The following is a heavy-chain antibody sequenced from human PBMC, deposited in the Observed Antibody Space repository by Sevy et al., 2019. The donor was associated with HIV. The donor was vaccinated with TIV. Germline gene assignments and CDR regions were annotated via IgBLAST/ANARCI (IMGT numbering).Heavy chain of an antibody. CDR3: ARTIAVAGTDY. CDR2: ISSSSSYI. CDR1: GFTFSSYS. V-gene: IGHV3-21*01. D-gene: IGHD6-19*01. J-gene: IGHJ4*02. Sequence: GGSLRLSCAASGFTFSSYSMNWVRQAPGKGLEWVSSISSSSSYIYHADSVKGRFTISRDNAKNSLYLQMNSLRAEDTAVYYCARTIAVAGTDYWCQGTLVTVSS.